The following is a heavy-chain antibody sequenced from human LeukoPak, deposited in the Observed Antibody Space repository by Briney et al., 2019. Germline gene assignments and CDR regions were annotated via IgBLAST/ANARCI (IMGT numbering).Heavy chain of an antibody. CDR3: AKGNIAAAGTDSVDY. J-gene: IGHJ4*02. CDR2: ISGSGGST. CDR1: GFTFSSYA. D-gene: IGHD6-13*01. V-gene: IGHV3-23*01. Sequence: PGGSLRLSCAASGFTFSSYAMSWVRQAPGKRLEWVSAISGSGGSTYYADSVKGRFTISRDNSKNTLYLQMNSLRAEDTAVYYCAKGNIAAAGTDSVDYWGQGTLVTVSS.